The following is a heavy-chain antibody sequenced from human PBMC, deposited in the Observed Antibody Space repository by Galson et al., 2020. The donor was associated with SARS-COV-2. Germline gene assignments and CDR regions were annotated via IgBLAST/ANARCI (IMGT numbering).Heavy chain of an antibody. D-gene: IGHD4-17*01. CDR2: INPDGSLT. CDR3: ARDPFYGAYDF. J-gene: IGHJ4*02. V-gene: IGHV3-7*01. Sequence: GGSLRLSCAASGLTFNRSYMTWLRQAPGKGLEFVATINPDGSLTHHLDSVQGRFSISRDNAKTSVHLQMNSLGVEDTALYYCARDPFYGAYDFWGQGTLGTVSS. CDR1: GLTFNRSY.